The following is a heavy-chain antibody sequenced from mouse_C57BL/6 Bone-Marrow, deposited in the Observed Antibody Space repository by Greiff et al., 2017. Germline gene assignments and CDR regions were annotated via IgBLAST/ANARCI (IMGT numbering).Heavy chain of an antibody. V-gene: IGHV5-15*01. CDR3: ARHGEYYDYGAMDY. CDR1: GFTFSDYG. CDR2: ISNLAYSI. Sequence: EVKLVEPGGGLVQPGGSLKLSCAASGFTFSDYGMAWVRQAPRKGPEWVAFISNLAYSIYYADTVTGRFTISSENAKNTLYLEMSSLRSEDTAMYYCARHGEYYDYGAMDYWGQGTSVTVSS. D-gene: IGHD1-1*02. J-gene: IGHJ4*01.